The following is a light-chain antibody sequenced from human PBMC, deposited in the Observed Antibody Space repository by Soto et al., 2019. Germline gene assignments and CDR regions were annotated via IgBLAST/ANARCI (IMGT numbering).Light chain of an antibody. V-gene: IGLV2-14*01. CDR1: ISDVFGYNY. CDR2: EVS. CDR3: SSYTSRSTLV. J-gene: IGLJ1*01. Sequence: QSTLTHPASVSRSPGDAVTISFTGTISDVFGYNYFSWYQHHPGKAPKLMIYEVSNRPSGVSNLFSGSKSGNTASLTISGIQAEDEADYYCSSYTSRSTLVLGTGTKVT.